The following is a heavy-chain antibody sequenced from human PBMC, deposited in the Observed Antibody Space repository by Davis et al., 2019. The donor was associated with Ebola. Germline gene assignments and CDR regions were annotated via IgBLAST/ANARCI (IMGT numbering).Heavy chain of an antibody. CDR3: ARNGAVAGMRWFDP. J-gene: IGHJ5*02. CDR1: GFTFSSYG. Sequence: GGSLRLSCAASGFTFSSYGMHWVRQAPGKGLEWVAIISYDGSSKYYADSVKGRFTISRDNAKNSLYLQMNSLRAEDTAVYNCARNGAVAGMRWFDPWGQGTLVTVSS. CDR2: ISYDGSSK. D-gene: IGHD6-19*01. V-gene: IGHV3-33*05.